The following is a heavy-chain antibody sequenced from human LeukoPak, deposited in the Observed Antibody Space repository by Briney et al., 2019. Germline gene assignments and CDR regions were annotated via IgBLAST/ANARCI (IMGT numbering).Heavy chain of an antibody. V-gene: IGHV3-13*01. CDR3: ARDHLNRVTPVFDY. Sequence: PGGSLRLSCAASGSTFSSYELHWVRQPTGKGLEWISAIGTGGDTYYADSVKGRFTISRDNAQNTLYLQMNSLRVEDTAVYYCARDHLNRVTPVFDYWGQGTLVTVSS. CDR1: GSTFSSYE. D-gene: IGHD4-23*01. CDR2: IGTGGDT. J-gene: IGHJ4*02.